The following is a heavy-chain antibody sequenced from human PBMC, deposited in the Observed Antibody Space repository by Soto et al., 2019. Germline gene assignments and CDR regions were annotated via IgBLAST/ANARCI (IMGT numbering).Heavy chain of an antibody. D-gene: IGHD5-18*01. V-gene: IGHV3-74*01. CDR1: GFRFSDYW. CDR3: AKREGNTYGLFH. Sequence: EVQLVQSGGGLVQPGGSLRLSCAASGFRFSDYWIHWVRQTPGKGLEWVSRIKTDGSSTDYADSVKGRFTISRDNAKSTLYPQMNSLSAEDTAVYYCAKREGNTYGLFHWGQGTLVTVSS. J-gene: IGHJ4*02. CDR2: IKTDGSST.